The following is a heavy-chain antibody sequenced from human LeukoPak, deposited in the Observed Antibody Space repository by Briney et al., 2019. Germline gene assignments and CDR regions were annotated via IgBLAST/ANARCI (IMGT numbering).Heavy chain of an antibody. CDR1: GGSITSYY. CDR3: ARDQYYYDSSGYYRFGY. CDR2: IHTSGRT. Sequence: SETLSLTCTVSGGSITSYYWSWIRQPAGKGLEWIGRIHTSGRTNYNPSLKSRVTMSVDTSKNQFSLKLSSVTAADTAVYYCARDQYYYDSSGYYRFGYWGQGTLVTVSS. J-gene: IGHJ4*02. D-gene: IGHD3-22*01. V-gene: IGHV4-4*07.